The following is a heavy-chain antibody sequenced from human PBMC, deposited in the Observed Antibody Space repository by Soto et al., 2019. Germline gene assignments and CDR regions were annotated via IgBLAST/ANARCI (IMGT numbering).Heavy chain of an antibody. CDR2: IRSKAYGGTT. CDR1: GFTFGDYA. Sequence: PGGSLRLSCAPSGFTFGDYALSWFRQAPGKGLEWVAFIRSKAYGGTTEYAASVKGRFTISGDDSKSVAYLQMNSLKTEDTAVYYCTRWKESYSDEWGQGTLVTVSS. CDR3: TRWKESYSDE. J-gene: IGHJ4*02. V-gene: IGHV3-49*03. D-gene: IGHD1-1*01.